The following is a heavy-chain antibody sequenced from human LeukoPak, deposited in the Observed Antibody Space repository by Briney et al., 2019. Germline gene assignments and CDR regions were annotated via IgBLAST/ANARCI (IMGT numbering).Heavy chain of an antibody. D-gene: IGHD4-17*01. Sequence: SVKVSCKASGGTFSSYAFSWVRQAPGQGLEWMGRIVPILAIANNAQKFQGGVTITADKSTSTAYMELSSLRSEDTAMYFCASGLYGDYGQWSSMNYWGQGTLVTVSS. CDR3: ASGLYGDYGQWSSMNY. CDR2: IVPILAIA. V-gene: IGHV1-69*04. CDR1: GGTFSSYA. J-gene: IGHJ4*02.